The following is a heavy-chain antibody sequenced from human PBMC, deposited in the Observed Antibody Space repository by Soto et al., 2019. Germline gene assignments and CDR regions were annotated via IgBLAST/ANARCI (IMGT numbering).Heavy chain of an antibody. V-gene: IGHV1-69*01. Sequence: QVQLVQSGAEVKKPGSSVQVSCKASGGTFSSYAISWVRQAPGQGLEWMGGIIPIFGTANYAQKFQGRVTITADESTSTAYMELSSLRSEDTAVYYCARDRLPAAKLTGGWFDPWGQGTLVTVSS. CDR2: IIPIFGTA. CDR3: ARDRLPAAKLTGGWFDP. CDR1: GGTFSSYA. D-gene: IGHD2-2*01. J-gene: IGHJ5*02.